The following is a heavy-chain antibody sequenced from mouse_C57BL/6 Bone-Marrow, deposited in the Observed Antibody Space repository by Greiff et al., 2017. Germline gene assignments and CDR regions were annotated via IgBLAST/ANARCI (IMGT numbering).Heavy chain of an antibody. D-gene: IGHD3-1*01. CDR3: AREPDGRPWYFDV. V-gene: IGHV1-72*01. CDR1: CYTFTSYW. Sequence: VQLQQPGAELVKPGASVKLSCKASCYTFTSYWMHWVKQRPGRGLEWIGRIDPTSGGTKYNEKFTRKATLPVDKPSSTAYMQRSSLTSEDSAGYYCAREPDGRPWYFDVWGTGTTGTVCS. CDR2: IDPTSGGT. J-gene: IGHJ1*03.